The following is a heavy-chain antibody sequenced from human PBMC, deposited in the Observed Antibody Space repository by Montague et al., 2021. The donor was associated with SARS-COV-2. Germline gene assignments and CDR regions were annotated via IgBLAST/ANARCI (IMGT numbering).Heavy chain of an antibody. CDR1: GFTFSSYA. Sequence: SSRLSFAASGFTFSSYAMHWVRQAPGKGLEWVAVISYDGSNKYYADSVKGRFTISRDNSKNTLYLQMNSLRAEDAAVYYCARDGEYYDFWSGYSRPVNYYYYYYMDVWGKGTTVTVSS. V-gene: IGHV3-30*04. CDR2: ISYDGSNK. D-gene: IGHD3-3*01. J-gene: IGHJ6*03. CDR3: ARDGEYYDFWSGYSRPVNYYYYYYMDV.